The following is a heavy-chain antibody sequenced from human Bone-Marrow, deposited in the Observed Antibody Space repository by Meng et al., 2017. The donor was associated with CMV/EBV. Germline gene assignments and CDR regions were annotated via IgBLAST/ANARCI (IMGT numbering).Heavy chain of an antibody. D-gene: IGHD2-15*01. CDR1: GYTFDKYW. CDR3: ARTDTEGYCSGTSCFDAFDV. J-gene: IGHJ3*01. Sequence: GESLKISCKTFGYTFDKYWIGWVRQMPGKGLDWMAIIFPGDSETRYNPSFEGQVTISADKSISTTYLQWSSLKASDTAIYFCARTDTEGYCSGTSCFDAFDVWVQGTVVTVSS. V-gene: IGHV5-51*01. CDR2: IFPGDSET.